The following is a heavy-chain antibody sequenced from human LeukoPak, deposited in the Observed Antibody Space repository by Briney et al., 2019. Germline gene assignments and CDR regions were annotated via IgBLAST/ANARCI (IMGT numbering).Heavy chain of an antibody. CDR3: ARQGTYSSAIGMGY. J-gene: IGHJ4*02. Sequence: ASVKVSCKASGYTFNNHYMYWVRQAPGQGLEWMGVINPSGGSTSYAQKFQGRVTMTRDTSTRTIYMEVNSLRSEDTAVYYCARQGTYSSAIGMGYWGQGTLVTVSS. V-gene: IGHV1-46*02. CDR1: GYTFNNHY. CDR2: INPSGGST. D-gene: IGHD6-19*01.